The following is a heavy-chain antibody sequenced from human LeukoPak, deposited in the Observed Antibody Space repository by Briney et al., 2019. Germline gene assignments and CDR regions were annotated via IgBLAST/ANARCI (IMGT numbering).Heavy chain of an antibody. Sequence: SETLSLTCTVSGGSISSYYWSWIRQPAGKGLEWIGRIYTSGSTNYNPSLKSRVTMSVDTSKNQFSLKLSSVTAADTAVYYCARGTTKWELLYFDLWGRGTLVTVSS. D-gene: IGHD1-26*01. J-gene: IGHJ2*01. V-gene: IGHV4-4*07. CDR2: IYTSGST. CDR1: GGSISSYY. CDR3: ARGTTKWELLYFDL.